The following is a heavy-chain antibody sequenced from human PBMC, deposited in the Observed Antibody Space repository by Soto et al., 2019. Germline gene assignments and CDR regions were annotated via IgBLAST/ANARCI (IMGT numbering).Heavy chain of an antibody. CDR2: IWYDGSNK. Sequence: GGSLRLSCAASGFTFSSYGMHWVRQAPGKGLEWVAVIWYDGSNKYYADSVKGRFTISRDNSKNTLYLQMNSLRAEDTAVYYCAREGRLRFLEWPRYFDYWGQGTLVTVSS. V-gene: IGHV3-33*01. D-gene: IGHD3-3*01. CDR3: AREGRLRFLEWPRYFDY. CDR1: GFTFSSYG. J-gene: IGHJ4*02.